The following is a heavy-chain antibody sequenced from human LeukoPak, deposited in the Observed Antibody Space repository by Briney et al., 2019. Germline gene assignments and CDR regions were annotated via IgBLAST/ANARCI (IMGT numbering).Heavy chain of an antibody. Sequence: SETLSLTCTVSGGSISSYYWSWIRQPAGKGLEWIGYIYYSGSTNYNPSLKSRVTISVDTSKNQFSLKLSSVTAADTAVYYCARMYNWNYVWFDPWGQGTLVTVSS. CDR3: ARMYNWNYVWFDP. CDR2: IYYSGST. J-gene: IGHJ5*02. CDR1: GGSISSYY. V-gene: IGHV4-59*01. D-gene: IGHD1-7*01.